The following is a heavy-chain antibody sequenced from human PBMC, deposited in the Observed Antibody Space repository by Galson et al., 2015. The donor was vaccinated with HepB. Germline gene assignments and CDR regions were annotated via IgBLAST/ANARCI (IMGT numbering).Heavy chain of an antibody. CDR1: GFNFSRYA. V-gene: IGHV3-30*04. Sequence: SLRLSCAASGFNFSRYAMHWVRQAPGKGLEWVAVISYDGSNKYYADSVEGRFTISRDNSKNTLYVQVSSLRAEDTAVYFCARDGQQWLPRLALRYFQHWGQGTLVTASS. CDR2: ISYDGSNK. D-gene: IGHD6-19*01. J-gene: IGHJ1*01. CDR3: ARDGQQWLPRLALRYFQH.